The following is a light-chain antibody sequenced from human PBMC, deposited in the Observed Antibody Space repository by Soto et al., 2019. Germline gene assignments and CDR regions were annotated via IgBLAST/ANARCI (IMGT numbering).Light chain of an antibody. J-gene: IGKJ4*01. V-gene: IGKV3-20*01. CDR1: QSVSSSY. CDR3: QHYRTS. Sequence: EIVLTQSPGTLSLSPGGRATLSCRASQSVSSSYLAWYQQKPGQAPRQLIYGASSRATGIPDRFSGSGSGTYFTLTITRLEPEDFAVYYCQHYRTSFGGGTRVEIK. CDR2: GAS.